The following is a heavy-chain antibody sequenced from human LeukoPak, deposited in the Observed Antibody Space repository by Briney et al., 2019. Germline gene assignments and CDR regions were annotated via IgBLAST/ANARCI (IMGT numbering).Heavy chain of an antibody. CDR1: GGSISSSSYY. CDR2: IYYSGST. CDR3: ARPPLRFPTDAFDI. Sequence: SETLSLTCTVSGGSISSSSYYWGWIRQPPGKGLEWIGSIYYSGSTYYNPSLKSRVTISVDTSKNQFSLKLSSVTAADTAVYYCARPPLRFPTDAFDIWGQGTMVTVSS. J-gene: IGHJ3*02. D-gene: IGHD3-3*01. V-gene: IGHV4-39*01.